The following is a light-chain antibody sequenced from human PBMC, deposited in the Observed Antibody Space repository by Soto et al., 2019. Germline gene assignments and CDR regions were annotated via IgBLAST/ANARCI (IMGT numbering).Light chain of an antibody. V-gene: IGLV4-69*01. Sequence: QLVLTQSPSASASLGASVKLTCTLSSGHSSYAIAWHQQQPEKGPRFLMKLNSDGSHSKGDGIPDRFSGSSSGAERYLTISSLQSEDEADYYCQTWVTGIHVIFGGGTKVTV. J-gene: IGLJ2*01. CDR1: SGHSSYA. CDR2: LNSDGSH. CDR3: QTWVTGIHVI.